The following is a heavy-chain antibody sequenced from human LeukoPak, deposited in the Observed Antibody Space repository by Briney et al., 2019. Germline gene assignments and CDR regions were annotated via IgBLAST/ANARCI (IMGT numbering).Heavy chain of an antibody. CDR1: GFTFSTYT. V-gene: IGHV3-21*01. CDR3: AREPDITMLRGVSLKFDS. J-gene: IGHJ4*02. Sequence: GGSLRLSCAASGFTFSTYTINWVRQAPGKGLEWVSSISSSSSYIYYADSVKGRFTISRDNAKNSLYLQMDSLRAEDTAVCYCAREPDITMLRGVSLKFDSWGQGTLVTVSS. D-gene: IGHD3-10*01. CDR2: ISSSSSYI.